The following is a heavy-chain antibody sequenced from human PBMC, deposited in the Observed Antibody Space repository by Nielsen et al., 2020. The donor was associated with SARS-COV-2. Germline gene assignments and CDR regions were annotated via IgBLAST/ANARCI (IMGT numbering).Heavy chain of an antibody. Sequence: SETLSLTCAVSGGSISSSNWWSWVRQPPGKGLEWIGEIYHSGSTNYNPSLKSRVTISVDKSKNQFSLKLSSVTAADTAVYYCARDRDSSGYYPFDYWGQGTLVTVSS. D-gene: IGHD3-22*01. CDR3: ARDRDSSGYYPFDY. CDR1: GGSISSSNW. CDR2: IYHSGST. J-gene: IGHJ4*02. V-gene: IGHV4-4*02.